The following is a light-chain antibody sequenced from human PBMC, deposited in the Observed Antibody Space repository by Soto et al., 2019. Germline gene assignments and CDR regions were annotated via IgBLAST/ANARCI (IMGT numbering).Light chain of an antibody. CDR3: QQYNSDSRT. Sequence: DTQMTQSPSTLSASLGDRDTITCRASQTIFSWLAWYQQKPGTPPKLLIYKASSLQSGVPSRFSGSGSGTEFSLTISSLQPDDFATYYCQQYNSDSRTFGQGTKVDIK. J-gene: IGKJ1*01. CDR1: QTIFSW. V-gene: IGKV1-5*03. CDR2: KAS.